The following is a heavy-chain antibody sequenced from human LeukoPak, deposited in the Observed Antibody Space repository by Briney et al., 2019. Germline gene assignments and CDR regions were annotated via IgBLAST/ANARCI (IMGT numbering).Heavy chain of an antibody. CDR3: ARPNITSYYDSRGYDAFDV. J-gene: IGHJ3*01. CDR2: IYPDDSDT. D-gene: IGHD3-22*01. CDR1: GYRFSAYW. V-gene: IGHV5-51*01. Sequence: GESLKISCKGSGYRFSAYWIAWVRQMPGKGLEWMGIIYPDDSDTRYSPSFQGQVTTSADKSVSTAYLQWSSLKASDTAMYFCARPNITSYYDSRGYDAFDVWGQGTIVTVSS.